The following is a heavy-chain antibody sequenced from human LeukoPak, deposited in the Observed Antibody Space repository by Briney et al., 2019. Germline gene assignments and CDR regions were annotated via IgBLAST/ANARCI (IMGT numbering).Heavy chain of an antibody. V-gene: IGHV3-20*04. D-gene: IGHD1-26*01. CDR3: ARGPYSGSYYRFDY. Sequence: GGSLRLSCAASGFTFDDYGMSWVRQAPGKGLEWVSVINWNGGSTGYADSVKGRFTISRDNAKNSLYLQMNSLRAEDTALYYCARGPYSGSYYRFDYWGQGTLVTVSS. CDR1: GFTFDDYG. CDR2: INWNGGST. J-gene: IGHJ4*02.